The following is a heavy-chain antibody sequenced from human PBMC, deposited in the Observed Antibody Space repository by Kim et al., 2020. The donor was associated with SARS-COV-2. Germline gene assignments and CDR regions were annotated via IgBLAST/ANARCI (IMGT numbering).Heavy chain of an antibody. V-gene: IGHV3-23*01. J-gene: IGHJ4*02. D-gene: IGHD3-22*01. CDR3: AKEPTPLYYYDSSGIDY. Sequence: VKGRFTISRDNSKNTLYLQMNSLRAEDTAVYYCAKEPTPLYYYDSSGIDYWGQGTLVTVSS.